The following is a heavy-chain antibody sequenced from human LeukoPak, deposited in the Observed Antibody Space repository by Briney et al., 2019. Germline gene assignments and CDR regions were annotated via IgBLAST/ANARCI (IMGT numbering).Heavy chain of an antibody. CDR1: GFTFSSSG. D-gene: IGHD6-13*01. CDR3: AKDPSSSWSLYYFDY. V-gene: IGHV3-30*18. CDR2: ISYDGRDK. J-gene: IGHJ4*02. Sequence: SGGSLRLSCTASGFTFSSSGMHWVRQAPGKGLEWVAIISYDGRDKYYADSVKGRFTISRDNPKNALFLQMNSLRAEDTAVYYCAKDPSSSWSLYYFDYWGQGTLVTVSS.